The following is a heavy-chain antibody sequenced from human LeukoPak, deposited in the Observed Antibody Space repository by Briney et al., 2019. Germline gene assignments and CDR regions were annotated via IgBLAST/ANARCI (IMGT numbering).Heavy chain of an antibody. CDR2: IYHAGAI. D-gene: IGHD2-2*01. CDR3: ARGVVVPAAIFYYYYGMDV. Sequence: SETLSLTCTVSGASMDNNNYDWGWIRQPPGKGLEWVGSIYHAGAIYQNPSLKGRVTLSIDMSKNQFSLRLHSVTAADTAVYYCARGVVVPAAIFYYYYGMDVWGQGTTVTVSS. J-gene: IGHJ6*02. V-gene: IGHV4-39*07. CDR1: GASMDNNNYD.